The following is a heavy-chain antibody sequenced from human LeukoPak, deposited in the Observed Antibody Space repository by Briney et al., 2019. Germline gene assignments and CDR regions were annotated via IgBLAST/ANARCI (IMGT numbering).Heavy chain of an antibody. V-gene: IGHV3-21*01. CDR3: ARFRCSSTSCYRGAFDI. J-gene: IGHJ3*02. CDR1: GFTFSSYS. Sequence: GGSLRLSCAASGFTFSSYSMNWVRQAPGKGLEWVSSISSSSSYIYYADSVKGRFTISRDNAKNPLYLQMNSLRAEDTAVYYCARFRCSSTSCYRGAFDIWGQGTMDTVSS. CDR2: ISSSSSYI. D-gene: IGHD2-2*01.